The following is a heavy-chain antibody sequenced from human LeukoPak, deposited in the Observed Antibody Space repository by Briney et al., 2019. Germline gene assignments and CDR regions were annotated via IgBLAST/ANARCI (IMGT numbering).Heavy chain of an antibody. Sequence: SETLSLTCAVYGGSFSGYYWSWIRQPPGKGLEWIGEINHSGSTNYNPSLKSRVTISVDTSKNQFSLKLSSVTTADTAVYYCARGTVSNSFDPWGQGTLATVSS. V-gene: IGHV4-34*01. CDR3: ARGTVSNSFDP. CDR2: INHSGST. D-gene: IGHD4-17*01. CDR1: GGSFSGYY. J-gene: IGHJ5*02.